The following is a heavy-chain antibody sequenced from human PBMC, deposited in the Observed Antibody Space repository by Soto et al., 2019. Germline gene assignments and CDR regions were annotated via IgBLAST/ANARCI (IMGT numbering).Heavy chain of an antibody. CDR2: IYYSGST. D-gene: IGHD3-3*01. CDR3: AMYYDFWSGYYNIDP. Sequence: PSETLSLTCTVSGGSISSGGYYWSWIRQHPGKGLEWIGYIYYSGSTYYNPSLKSRVTISVDTSKNQFSLKLSSVTAADTAVYYCAMYYDFWSGYYNIDPWGQGTLLTVSS. J-gene: IGHJ5*02. V-gene: IGHV4-31*03. CDR1: GGSISSGGYY.